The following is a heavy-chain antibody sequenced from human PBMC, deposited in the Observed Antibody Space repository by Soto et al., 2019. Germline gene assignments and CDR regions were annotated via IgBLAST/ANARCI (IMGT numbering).Heavy chain of an antibody. CDR2: ISSNGVGT. CDR1: GFTLSGYA. V-gene: IGHV3-64*01. J-gene: IGHJ6*03. D-gene: IGHD6-6*01. CDR3: AGRARPDFYYMDV. Sequence: EVQLAESGGGLAQPGGSLRLSCAASGFTLSGYAMDWVRQAPGKGLEYVSGISSNGVGTYYANSVQGRFTISRDNSKNRVYLQMGSLRPEDMAVYYCAGRARPDFYYMDVGGKGTTATV.